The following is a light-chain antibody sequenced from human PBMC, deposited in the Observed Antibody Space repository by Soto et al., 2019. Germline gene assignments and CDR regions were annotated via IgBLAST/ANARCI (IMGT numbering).Light chain of an antibody. V-gene: IGLV2-11*01. CDR1: SSDVGGYNY. J-gene: IGLJ1*01. Sequence: QSALTQPRSVSGSPGQSVTISCTGTSSDVGGYNYVSWYQQHPGKAPKFMIYDVSKRPSGVPDRFSGSKSGNTASLTISGLQAGDEADYYCCSYAGSYTYVFGTGTKLTVL. CDR3: CSYAGSYTYV. CDR2: DVS.